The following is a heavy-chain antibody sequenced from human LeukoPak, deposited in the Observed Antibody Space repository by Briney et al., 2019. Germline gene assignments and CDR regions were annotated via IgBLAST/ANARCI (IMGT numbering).Heavy chain of an antibody. CDR1: GFTFSSYW. J-gene: IGHJ4*02. V-gene: IGHV3-74*01. CDR2: INSGGSSA. Sequence: PGGSLRLSCAASGFTFSSYWMHWVRQAPGKGLVWVSRINSGGSSANYADSVKGRFTISRDNSKNTLSVQMNSLRAEDTAVCYCAEDLGYGVWPAEIGVAFDYWGQGTLVTVSS. CDR3: AEDLGYGVWPAEIGVAFDY. D-gene: IGHD3-3*01.